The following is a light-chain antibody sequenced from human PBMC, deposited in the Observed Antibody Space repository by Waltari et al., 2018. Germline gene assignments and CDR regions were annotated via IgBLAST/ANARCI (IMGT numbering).Light chain of an antibody. CDR3: QQYNNWPLT. Sequence: EIVMTQSPATLSVSPGERATLSCRASQSVSSNLAWDQQKPGQAPRLPIDGASIRATGIPARFSGSGSGTEFTLTISILQSEDFAVYYCQQYNNWPLTFGQGTKVEIK. CDR2: GAS. CDR1: QSVSSN. V-gene: IGKV3D-15*03. J-gene: IGKJ1*01.